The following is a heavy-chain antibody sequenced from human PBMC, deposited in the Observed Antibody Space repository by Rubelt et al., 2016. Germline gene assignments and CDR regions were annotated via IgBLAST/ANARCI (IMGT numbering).Heavy chain of an antibody. D-gene: IGHD3-16*01. J-gene: IGHJ3*02. CDR3: AREPPTYYDYVWKNAFDI. V-gene: IGHV1-69*09. Sequence: QVQLVQSGAEVKKPGSSVKVSCKASGGTFSSYAISWVRQAPGQGLEWMGRIIPILGIANYAQKFQGRVTITRNTSISTAYMELSSLRSEDTAVYYCAREPPTYYDYVWKNAFDIWGQGTMVTVSS. CDR1: GGTFSSYA. CDR2: IIPILGIA.